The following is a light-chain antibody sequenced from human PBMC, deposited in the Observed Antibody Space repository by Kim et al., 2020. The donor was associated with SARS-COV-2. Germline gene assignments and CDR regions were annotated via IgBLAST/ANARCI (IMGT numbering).Light chain of an antibody. Sequence: ASVGDRVSITCRASQIISSYLNWYQQKPGKAPKLLIYATSSLHSGVPSRFSGSGSGTDFTLTISSLQPEDFATYYCQQSYNTPRTFGQGTKVDIK. V-gene: IGKV1-39*01. CDR2: ATS. J-gene: IGKJ1*01. CDR1: QIISSY. CDR3: QQSYNTPRT.